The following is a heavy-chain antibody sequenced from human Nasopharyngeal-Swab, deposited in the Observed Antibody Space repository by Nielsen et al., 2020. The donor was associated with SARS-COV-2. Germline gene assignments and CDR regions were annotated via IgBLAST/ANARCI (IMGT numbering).Heavy chain of an antibody. D-gene: IGHD3-10*01. V-gene: IGHV4-39*07. Sequence: SETLSLTCTVSGGSISSGGYYWGWIRQPPGKGLEWIGSIYYSGSTYYNPSLKSRVTISVDTSKNQFSLKLSSVTAADTAVYYCARDRVVLWFGEPMSDAFDIWGQGTMVTVSS. J-gene: IGHJ3*02. CDR1: GGSISSGGYY. CDR3: ARDRVVLWFGEPMSDAFDI. CDR2: IYYSGST.